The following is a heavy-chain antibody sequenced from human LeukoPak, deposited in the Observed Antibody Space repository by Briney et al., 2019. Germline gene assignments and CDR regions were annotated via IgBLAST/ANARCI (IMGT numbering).Heavy chain of an antibody. CDR2: INPSGGST. Sequence: ASVKVSCKASGYTFTSYYMHWMRQAPGQGLEWMGIINPSGGSTSYAQKFQGRVTMTRDTSTSTVYMELSSLRSEDTAVYYCARRGLPRSGSGHDAFDIWGQGTMVTVPS. CDR3: ARRGLPRSGSGHDAFDI. V-gene: IGHV1-46*01. D-gene: IGHD2-15*01. J-gene: IGHJ3*02. CDR1: GYTFTSYY.